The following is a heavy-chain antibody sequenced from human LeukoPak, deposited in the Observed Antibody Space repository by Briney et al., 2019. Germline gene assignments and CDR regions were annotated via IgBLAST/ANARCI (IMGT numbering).Heavy chain of an antibody. CDR1: GFTFTTYS. CDR3: ARGRYVDPPMDV. Sequence: GGSLRLSCEASGFTFTTYSMTWVRQAPGKGLEWVSSITSSSSYIYYADSVKGRFTISRDNAKNSLYLQMNSLRAEDTAVYYCARGRYVDPPMDVWGKGTTVTVSS. CDR2: ITSSSSYI. V-gene: IGHV3-21*01. J-gene: IGHJ6*04. D-gene: IGHD5-12*01.